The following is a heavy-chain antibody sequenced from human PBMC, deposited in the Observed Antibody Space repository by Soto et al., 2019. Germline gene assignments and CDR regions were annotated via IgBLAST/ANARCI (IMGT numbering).Heavy chain of an antibody. D-gene: IGHD2-2*01. J-gene: IGHJ5*02. V-gene: IGHV4-4*07. Sequence: SETLSLTCTASGDSFSNYYSNWVRKSAEKGLEWFGRIYPPGTTTNNPPPKSRPTMSVDTSKNQFSLRLTSMTAADTAVYYCATGRSEVVPGAMDTWGRGTLVTVSS. CDR2: IYPPGTT. CDR1: GDSFSNYY. CDR3: ATGRSEVVPGAMDT.